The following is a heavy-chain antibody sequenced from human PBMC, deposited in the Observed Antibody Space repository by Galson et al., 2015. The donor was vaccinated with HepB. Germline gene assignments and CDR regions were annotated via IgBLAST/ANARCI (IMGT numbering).Heavy chain of an antibody. D-gene: IGHD2-2*01. CDR2: IYYSGST. V-gene: IGHV4-59*01. J-gene: IGHJ6*03. CDR3: ARDRRGYCSSTSCYGGYYYYYMDV. Sequence: LSLTCTVSGGSISSYYWSWIRQPPGKGLEWIGYIYYSGSTNYNPSLKSRVTISVDTSKNQFSLKLSSVTAADTAVYYCARDRRGYCSSTSCYGGYYYYYMDVWGKGTTVTVSS. CDR1: GGSISSYY.